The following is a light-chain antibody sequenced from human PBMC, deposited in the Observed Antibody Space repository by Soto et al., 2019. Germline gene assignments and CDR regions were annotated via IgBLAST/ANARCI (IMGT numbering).Light chain of an antibody. J-gene: IGKJ5*01. V-gene: IGKV1-33*01. CDR2: DAS. Sequence: DIQMTQSPSSLSASVGDRVTITCQASQNINNYLNWYQQKPGRAPKLLIYDASNLEAGVPSRFRGSGSGTDFTFTISRLQPEDIAKYYCQHYENLPTFGPGTRLEIK. CDR1: QNINNY. CDR3: QHYENLPT.